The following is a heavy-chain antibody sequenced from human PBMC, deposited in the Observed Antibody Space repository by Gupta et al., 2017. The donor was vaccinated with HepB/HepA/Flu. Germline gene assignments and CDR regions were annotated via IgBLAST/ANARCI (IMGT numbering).Heavy chain of an antibody. D-gene: IGHD3-16*01. J-gene: IGHJ5*02. Sequence: QLQLQESGPGLVKPSATLSLTCTVSGGSMNSISYYWGWIRQSPGKGLEWIGSVDYRGSTSYNQSLKSRVTISLDMSKSQFSLQLSSVTAADTAVYHCARHPTYVWFDTWGQGIRVTVSS. CDR3: ARHPTYVWFDT. CDR2: VDYRGST. V-gene: IGHV4-39*01. CDR1: GGSMNSISYY.